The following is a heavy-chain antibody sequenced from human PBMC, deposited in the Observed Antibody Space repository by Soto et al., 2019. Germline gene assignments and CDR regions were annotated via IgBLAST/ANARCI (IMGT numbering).Heavy chain of an antibody. V-gene: IGHV3-7*01. Sequence: EVQLVESGGGLVQPGGSLRLSCAASKFTFSSYWMNWVRQAPGKGLEWVANIKQDGSEKYYVDSVKGRFNISRDNAKNSLYLQMRCLRAEDTAVYYCAGGGGWVIDSWGQGALVTVSS. D-gene: IGHD3-16*01. CDR3: AGGGGWVIDS. CDR2: IKQDGSEK. CDR1: KFTFSSYW. J-gene: IGHJ4*02.